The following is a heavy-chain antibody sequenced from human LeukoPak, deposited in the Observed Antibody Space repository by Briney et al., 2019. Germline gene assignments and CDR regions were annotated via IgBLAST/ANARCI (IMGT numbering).Heavy chain of an antibody. CDR3: ARGERDDYSKKFDY. CDR2: MNPNSGNT. Sequence: ASVKVSCKASGYTFTSYDINWVRQATGQGLEWMGWMNPNSGNTGYAQKFQGRVTITRNTSISTAYMELSSLRSEDTAVYYCARGERDDYSKKFDYWGQGTLVTVSS. V-gene: IGHV1-8*03. J-gene: IGHJ4*02. D-gene: IGHD4-11*01. CDR1: GYTFTSYD.